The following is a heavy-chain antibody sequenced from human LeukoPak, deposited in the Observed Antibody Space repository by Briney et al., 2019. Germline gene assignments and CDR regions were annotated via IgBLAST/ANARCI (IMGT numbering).Heavy chain of an antibody. V-gene: IGHV3-74*01. Sequence: GGSLRLSCAASGFTFSSYWMHWVRQAPGKGLVWVSRINSDGSSTNYADSVRGRFTISRDNSKNTLYLQMNSLRAEDTAVYYCAKDMASGIAARRSFDYWGQGTLVTVSS. CDR1: GFTFSSYW. CDR3: AKDMASGIAARRSFDY. D-gene: IGHD6-6*01. J-gene: IGHJ4*02. CDR2: INSDGSST.